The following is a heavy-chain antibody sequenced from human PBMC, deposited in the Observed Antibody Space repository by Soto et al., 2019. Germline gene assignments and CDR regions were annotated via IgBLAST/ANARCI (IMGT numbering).Heavy chain of an antibody. D-gene: IGHD2-2*01. CDR1: GFTFSNYA. J-gene: IGHJ4*02. Sequence: PGGSLRLSCSASGFTFSNYAMHWVRQAPGKGLEYVSVISSSGGSTYYADSVKGRFTISRDNSKNTLNLQMSGLRGDDTAVYYCVKEMYCSSRRCYVLDYWGQGT. CDR2: ISSSGGST. CDR3: VKEMYCSSRRCYVLDY. V-gene: IGHV3-64D*08.